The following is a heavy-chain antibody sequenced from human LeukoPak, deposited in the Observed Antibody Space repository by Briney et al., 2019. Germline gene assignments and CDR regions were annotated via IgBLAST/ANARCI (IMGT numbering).Heavy chain of an antibody. CDR2: ISAYNGNT. CDR1: GYTFTSYD. CDR3: ARERSGSYRFDY. Sequence: ASVKVPCKASGYTFTSYDISWVRQAPGQGLEWMGWISAYNGNTNYAQKLQGRVTMTTDTSTSTAYMELRSLRSDDTAVYYYARERSGSYRFDYWGQGTLVTVSS. D-gene: IGHD1-26*01. J-gene: IGHJ4*02. V-gene: IGHV1-18*01.